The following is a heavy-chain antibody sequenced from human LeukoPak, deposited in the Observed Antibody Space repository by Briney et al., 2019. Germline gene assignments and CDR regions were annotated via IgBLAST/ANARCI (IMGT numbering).Heavy chain of an antibody. CDR1: GYTFTGYF. CDR3: ARASGYRRSYYFDY. J-gene: IGHJ4*02. CDR2: INPNSGVT. D-gene: IGHD5-18*01. V-gene: IGHV1-2*02. Sequence: ASVKVSCKATGYTFTGYFIHWVRQAPGQGLEWMGWINPNSGVTNYAQKLQGRVTMTTDTSTSTAYMELRSLRSDDTAVYYCARASGYRRSYYFDYWGQGTLVTVSS.